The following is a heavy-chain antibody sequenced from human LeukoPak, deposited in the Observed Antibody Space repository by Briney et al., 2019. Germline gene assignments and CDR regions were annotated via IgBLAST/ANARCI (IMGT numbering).Heavy chain of an antibody. CDR1: GFSFSDAW. V-gene: IGHV3-23*01. CDR2: ISGSGGSI. Sequence: GGSLRLSCAVSGFSFSDAWMSWVRQAPGKGLEWVSAISGSGGSIYYADSVKGRFTISRDNSKNTLYLQMNSLRAEDTAVYYCATAPYYFDYWGQGTLVTVSS. CDR3: ATAPYYFDY. D-gene: IGHD2-15*01. J-gene: IGHJ4*02.